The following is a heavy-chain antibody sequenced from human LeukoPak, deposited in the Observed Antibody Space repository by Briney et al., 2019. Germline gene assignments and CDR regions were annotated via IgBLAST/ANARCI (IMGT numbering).Heavy chain of an antibody. CDR3: ARAQAPYYDFWSGSHRDYYFDY. J-gene: IGHJ4*02. Sequence: ASVKVSCKASGYTFTSYYMHWVRQAPGQGLERMGIINPSGGSTSYAQKFQGRVTMTRDTSTSTVYMELSSLRSEDTAVYYCARAQAPYYDFWSGSHRDYYFDYWGQGTLVTVSS. V-gene: IGHV1-46*01. CDR2: INPSGGST. CDR1: GYTFTSYY. D-gene: IGHD3-3*01.